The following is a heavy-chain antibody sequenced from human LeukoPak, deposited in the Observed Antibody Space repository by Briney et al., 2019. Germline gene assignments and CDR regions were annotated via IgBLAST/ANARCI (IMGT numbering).Heavy chain of an antibody. CDR2: IFSKIDGGTT. V-gene: IGHV3-15*01. CDR1: GFTFGSAW. D-gene: IGHD1-7*01. CDR3: AIWNYSTFDY. J-gene: IGHJ4*02. Sequence: GGSLRLPCAASGFTFGSAWMTWVRQAPGKGLEWVGRIFSKIDGGTTHYAAPVKGRFTISRDDSKNILYLQMNSVTTEDSAIYYCAIWNYSTFDYWGQGTLVTVSS.